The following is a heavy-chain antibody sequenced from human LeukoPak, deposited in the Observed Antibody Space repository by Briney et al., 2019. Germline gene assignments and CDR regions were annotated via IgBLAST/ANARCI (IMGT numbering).Heavy chain of an antibody. D-gene: IGHD6-6*01. V-gene: IGHV4-59*01. CDR2: IYYSGST. CDR3: ASTQSSSSGSIYYYMDV. Sequence: SETLSLTCTVSVGSISSYYWSWIRQPPGKGLEWFGDIYYSGSTNYNPSLKSRVTISVDTSKNQFSLKLSSVTAADTAVYYCASTQSSSSGSIYYYMDVWGKGTTVTVSS. CDR1: VGSISSYY. J-gene: IGHJ6*03.